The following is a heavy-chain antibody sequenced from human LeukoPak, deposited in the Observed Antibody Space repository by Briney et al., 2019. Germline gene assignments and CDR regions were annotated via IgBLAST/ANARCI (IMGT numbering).Heavy chain of an antibody. CDR2: IRYDGSNK. Sequence: GGSLRLSCAASGFAFSSYGMHWVRQAPGKGLEWVAFIRYDGSNKYYADSVKGRFTISRDNSKNTLYLQMNSLRAEDTAVYYCAKDGGSRTYYYYYGMDVWGQGTTVTVSS. CDR1: GFAFSSYG. J-gene: IGHJ6*02. CDR3: AKDGGSRTYYYYYGMDV. V-gene: IGHV3-30*02. D-gene: IGHD2-2*01.